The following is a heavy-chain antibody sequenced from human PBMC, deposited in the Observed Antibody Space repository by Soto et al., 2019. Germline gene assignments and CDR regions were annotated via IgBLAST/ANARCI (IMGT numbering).Heavy chain of an antibody. CDR1: GFTFSDYA. D-gene: IGHD6-13*01. CDR3: AEDSPDSSWLA. Sequence: QVQLVESGGGAVLAGMSLRLSCAGSGFTFSDYAMYWVRQAPGKGLEWVAVTSDDGSKRYYTESVKGRFTITRDNSKNALYAQMNSLRREDTAVYYCAEDSPDSSWLAWGQGTLV. CDR2: TSDDGSKR. J-gene: IGHJ5*02. V-gene: IGHV3-30*18.